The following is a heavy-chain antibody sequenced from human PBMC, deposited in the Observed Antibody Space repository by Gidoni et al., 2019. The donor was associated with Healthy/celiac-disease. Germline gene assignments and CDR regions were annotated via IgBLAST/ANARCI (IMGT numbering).Heavy chain of an antibody. V-gene: IGHV4-39*01. Sequence: QVQLQESGPGLEKPSETLSLTCPVTGGSISRTSYYWGWIRQPPGKGLEWIGSIYSSGSTYYNPSLKSRVTISVDTSKNQFSLKLNSVTAADTAVYYCARRIGGPYGMDVWGQGTTVTVSS. CDR2: IYSSGST. CDR1: GGSISRTSYY. CDR3: ARRIGGPYGMDV. D-gene: IGHD3-10*01. J-gene: IGHJ6*02.